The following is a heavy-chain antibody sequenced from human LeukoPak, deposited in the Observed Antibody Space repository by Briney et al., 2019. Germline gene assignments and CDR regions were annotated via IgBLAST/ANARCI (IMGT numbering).Heavy chain of an antibody. J-gene: IGHJ4*02. CDR2: INHSGST. CDR1: GGSFSGYY. Sequence: PSETLSLTCAVYGGSFSGYYWSWIRQPPGKGLEWIGEINHSGSTNYNPSLKSRVTISVDTSKNQFSLKLSSVTAADTAVYYCATTGGDFWSGYYPFDYWGQGTLVTVSS. CDR3: ATTGGDFWSGYYPFDY. V-gene: IGHV4-34*01. D-gene: IGHD3-3*01.